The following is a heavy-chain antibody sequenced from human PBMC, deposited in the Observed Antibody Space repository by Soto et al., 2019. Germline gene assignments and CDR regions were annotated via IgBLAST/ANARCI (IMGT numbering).Heavy chain of an antibody. J-gene: IGHJ6*03. CDR3: ARVGIESFGELQLLYYYYYMDV. CDR1: GFTISSYS. V-gene: IGHV3-48*01. Sequence: GGSLRLSCAASGFTISSYSMNWVRQAPGKGLEWVSYISSSSSTIYYADSVKGRFTISRDNAKNSLYLQMNSLRAEDTAVYYCARVGIESFGELQLLYYYYYMDVWGKGTTVTVSS. CDR2: ISSSSSTI. D-gene: IGHD3-10*01.